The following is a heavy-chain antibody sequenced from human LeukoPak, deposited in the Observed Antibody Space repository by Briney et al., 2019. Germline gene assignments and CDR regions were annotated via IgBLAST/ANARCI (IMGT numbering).Heavy chain of an antibody. Sequence: GGSLRLFCEASGFTFSNYWMSWVRRAQGKGPQWVANIDRDGDEKNHVDSVKGRFTISRDNAKNSLYLQMNSLRADDMAVYFCARDVNGGYFDYWGQGILVTVSS. CDR3: ARDVNGGYFDY. D-gene: IGHD4-23*01. CDR2: IDRDGDEK. J-gene: IGHJ4*02. V-gene: IGHV3-7*01. CDR1: GFTFSNYW.